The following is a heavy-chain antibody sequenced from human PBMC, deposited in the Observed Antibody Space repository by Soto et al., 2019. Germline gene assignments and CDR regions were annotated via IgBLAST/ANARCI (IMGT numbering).Heavy chain of an antibody. J-gene: IGHJ4*02. V-gene: IGHV3-33*01. CDR2: LWADGSRQ. CDR3: XXGTGYWGLSDN. D-gene: IGHD3-9*01. Sequence: QVQLVESGGGVIQPGKSLRLSCAASGFAFSADAMHWVRQAPGKGLEWVAVLWADGSRQFYXXSVKGRFSISRDNSKXXXXXXXXXXXXXXXXXXXXXXGTGYWGLSDNWGQGTLVYVSS. CDR1: GFAFSADA.